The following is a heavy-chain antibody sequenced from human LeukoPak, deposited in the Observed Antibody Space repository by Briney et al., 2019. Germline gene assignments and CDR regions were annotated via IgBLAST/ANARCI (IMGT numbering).Heavy chain of an antibody. D-gene: IGHD6-19*01. J-gene: IGHJ4*02. Sequence: GGSLRLSCTASGFSFGYYAMSWVRQAPGKGLEWVGFIRSKAYGGTIDYAASVKGRFTISRDDSKSIAHRQMNRLKIEDTAVYYCTRRGGWYSDYWGQGTLVTVSS. CDR3: TRRGGWYSDY. V-gene: IGHV3-49*04. CDR1: GFSFGYYA. CDR2: IRSKAYGGTI.